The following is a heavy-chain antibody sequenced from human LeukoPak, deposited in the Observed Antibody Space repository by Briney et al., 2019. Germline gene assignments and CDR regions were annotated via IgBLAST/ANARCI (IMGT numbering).Heavy chain of an antibody. D-gene: IGHD1-26*01. CDR1: GFTFSNAW. J-gene: IGHJ4*02. Sequence: GGSLRLSCAASGFTFSNAWMSWVRQAPGKGLEWVGRIKSKTDGGTTDYAAPVKGRFTISRDDSKNTLYLQMNSLKTEDTAVYYCTTEGHSGSYYPFDYWGQGTLVTVSS. CDR2: IKSKTDGGTT. CDR3: TTEGHSGSYYPFDY. V-gene: IGHV3-15*01.